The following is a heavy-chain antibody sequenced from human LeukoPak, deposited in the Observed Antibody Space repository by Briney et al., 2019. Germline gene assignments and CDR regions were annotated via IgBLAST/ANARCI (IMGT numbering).Heavy chain of an antibody. CDR1: GDSIRSYY. Sequence: EASETQSLTCTVSGDSIRSYYWSWIRETRGKGLEWIGYIYYSGSTNYNPSLKSRVTMSVDTSKHQFSLKLNSVTAADTAVYYCARESRPPYYYYYTMDVWGQGTTVTVSS. D-gene: IGHD1-14*01. CDR2: IYYSGST. J-gene: IGHJ6*02. CDR3: ARESRPPYYYYYTMDV. V-gene: IGHV4-59*01.